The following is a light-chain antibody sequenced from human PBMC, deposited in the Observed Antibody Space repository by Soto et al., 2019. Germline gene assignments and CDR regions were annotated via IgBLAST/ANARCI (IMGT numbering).Light chain of an antibody. Sequence: EIVMTQSPATLSVSPGERATLSCRASQSVRSNLAWYQQKPGQAPRLLIYGASTRATGIPARFSGSGSGTEFTLTISSLQSEDFAVDYCQQYNNWPPKYTFGQGTKLEIK. CDR3: QQYNNWPPKYT. CDR2: GAS. CDR1: QSVRSN. J-gene: IGKJ2*01. V-gene: IGKV3-15*01.